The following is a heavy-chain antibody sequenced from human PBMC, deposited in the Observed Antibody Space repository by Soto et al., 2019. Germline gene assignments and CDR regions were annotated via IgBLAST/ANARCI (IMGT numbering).Heavy chain of an antibody. Sequence: PSETLSLTCTVSGGSISSYYWSWIRQPAGKGLEWIGRIYTSGSTNYNPSLKSRVTMSVDTSKSQFSLKLSSVTAADTAVYYCARVVITTPYYYGMDVWGQGTTVTVSS. D-gene: IGHD3-22*01. V-gene: IGHV4-4*07. J-gene: IGHJ6*02. CDR1: GGSISSYY. CDR3: ARVVITTPYYYGMDV. CDR2: IYTSGST.